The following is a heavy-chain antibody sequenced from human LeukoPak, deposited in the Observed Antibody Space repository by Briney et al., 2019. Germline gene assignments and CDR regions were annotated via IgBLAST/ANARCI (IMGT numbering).Heavy chain of an antibody. Sequence: GSLRLSCAASGFTFSNYAMGWVRQAPGKGLEWVSSISPSGETTYYADSVRGRFTLSRDNSKNTVFLQMNSPRAEDTALYYCAKDSCSGGSCYSNFDYWGQGTLVTVSS. J-gene: IGHJ4*02. D-gene: IGHD2-15*01. CDR1: GFTFSNYA. V-gene: IGHV3-23*01. CDR2: ISPSGETT. CDR3: AKDSCSGGSCYSNFDY.